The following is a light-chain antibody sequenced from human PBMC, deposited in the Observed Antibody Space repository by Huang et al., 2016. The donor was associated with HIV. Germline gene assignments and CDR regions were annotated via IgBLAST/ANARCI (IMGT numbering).Light chain of an antibody. CDR2: ASS. CDR1: QDIRKY. CDR3: QQYDKFYT. Sequence: DIQMTQSPSSLSASVGDRVTIACQASQDIRKYLNWYQQKSGQAPKLLIYASSNLESGVPSRFSGNGSGTDFTLTVSSLQPEDIATYYCQQYDKFYTFGQGTKVEIK. V-gene: IGKV1-33*01. J-gene: IGKJ2*01.